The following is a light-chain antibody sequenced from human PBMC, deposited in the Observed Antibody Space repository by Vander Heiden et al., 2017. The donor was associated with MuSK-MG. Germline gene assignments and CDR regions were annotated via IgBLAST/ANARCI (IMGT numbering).Light chain of an antibody. J-gene: IGLJ3*02. V-gene: IGLV1-36*01. CDR3: AAWDDSLNGWV. Sequence: QSVLTQPPSVSEAPRQRVTISCSGSSSNIGNNAVNWYQQLPGKAPKLLIYYDDLLPSGVSDRFSGSKSGTSACLAISGLQSEDEADYDWAAWDDSLNGWVFGGGTKLTVL. CDR2: YDD. CDR1: SSNIGNNA.